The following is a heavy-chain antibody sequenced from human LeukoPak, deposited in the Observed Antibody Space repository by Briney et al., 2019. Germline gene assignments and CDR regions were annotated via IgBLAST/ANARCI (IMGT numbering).Heavy chain of an antibody. CDR3: ARDFIPPYDSRENWFDP. D-gene: IGHD3-9*01. Sequence: ASVKVSCKASGYTFTSYYMHWVRQAPGQGLEWMGIINPSGGSTSYAQKFQGRVTMTRDMSTSTVYMELSSLRSEDTAVYYCARDFIPPYDSRENWFDPWGQGTLVTVSS. CDR1: GYTFTSYY. J-gene: IGHJ5*02. V-gene: IGHV1-46*01. CDR2: INPSGGST.